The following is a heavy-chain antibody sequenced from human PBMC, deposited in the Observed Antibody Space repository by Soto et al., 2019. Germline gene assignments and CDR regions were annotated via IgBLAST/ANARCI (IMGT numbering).Heavy chain of an antibody. CDR3: AKVRCSGGSCYSYPGSGWYRTDYYGMDV. V-gene: IGHV3-23*01. Sequence: GGSLRLSCAASGFTFSSYAMSWVRQAPGKGLEWVSAISGSGGSTYYADSVKGRFTISRDNSKNTLYLQMNSLRAEDTAVYYCAKVRCSGGSCYSYPGSGWYRTDYYGMDVWGQGTTVTVSS. CDR1: GFTFSSYA. J-gene: IGHJ6*02. CDR2: ISGSGGST. D-gene: IGHD2-15*01.